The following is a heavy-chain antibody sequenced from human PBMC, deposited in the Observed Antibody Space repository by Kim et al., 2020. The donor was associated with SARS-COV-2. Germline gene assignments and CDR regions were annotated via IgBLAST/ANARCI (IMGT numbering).Heavy chain of an antibody. J-gene: IGHJ5*02. D-gene: IGHD2-2*01. Sequence: ETLSLTCTVSGGSISSYYWSWIRQPPGKGLEWIGYIYYSGSTNYNPSLKSRVTISVDTSKNQFSLKLSSVTAADTAVYYCARQEGYCSSTSCYRGWFDPWGQGTLVTVSS. CDR2: IYYSGST. V-gene: IGHV4-59*13. CDR3: ARQEGYCSSTSCYRGWFDP. CDR1: GGSISSYY.